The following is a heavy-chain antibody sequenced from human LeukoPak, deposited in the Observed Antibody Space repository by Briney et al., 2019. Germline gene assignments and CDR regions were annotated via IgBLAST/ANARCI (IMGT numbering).Heavy chain of an antibody. D-gene: IGHD5-18*01. CDR2: IRFDGSNQ. CDR3: AKGYGESHFDS. CDR1: GFTFSRFG. Sequence: GGSLRLSCAASGFTFSRFGMHFVRQAPGKGLEWVAFIRFDGSNQYYTDSVKGRFTISRDNSNNTLFLQMNDLRGDDTAVYLCAKGYGESHFDSWGQGTLVTVSS. J-gene: IGHJ4*02. V-gene: IGHV3-30*02.